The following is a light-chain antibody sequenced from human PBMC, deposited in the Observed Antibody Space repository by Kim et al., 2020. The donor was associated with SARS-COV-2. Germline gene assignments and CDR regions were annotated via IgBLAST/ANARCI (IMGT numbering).Light chain of an antibody. CDR1: QSISNY. Sequence: DIQMTQSPSSLSASVGDRVTITCRASQSISNYLNWYQQKPGKAPNLLIYAASTLQRGVPSRFSGSGSGTDFTLAISSLQPEDFATYYCQQSYSSPLTFGGGTKVDIK. V-gene: IGKV1-39*01. J-gene: IGKJ4*01. CDR2: AAS. CDR3: QQSYSSPLT.